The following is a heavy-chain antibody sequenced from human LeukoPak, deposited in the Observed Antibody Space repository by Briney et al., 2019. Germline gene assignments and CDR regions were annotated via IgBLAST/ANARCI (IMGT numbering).Heavy chain of an antibody. D-gene: IGHD1-26*01. CDR2: ISYDGSNK. CDR3: ARGVNVGPFDY. J-gene: IGHJ4*02. V-gene: IGHV3-30*04. Sequence: GGSLRLSCAASGFTFSSYAMHWVRQAPGKGLEWVAVISYDGSNKYYADSVKGRFTISRDNSKNTLYLQMDSLRAEDTAVYYCARGVNVGPFDYWGQGTLVTVSS. CDR1: GFTFSSYA.